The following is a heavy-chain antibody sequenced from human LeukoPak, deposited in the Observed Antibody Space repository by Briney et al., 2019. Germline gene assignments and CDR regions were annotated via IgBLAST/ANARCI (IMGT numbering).Heavy chain of an antibody. CDR1: GFTFSNYG. V-gene: IGHV3-30*03. CDR2: ISYDGSNK. J-gene: IGHJ4*02. Sequence: GGSLRLSCATSGFTFSNYGMHWVRQAPGKGLEWVAVISYDGSNKYYADSVKGRFTISRDNSKNTLYLQMNSLRPEDAAVYYCARDHSEPGVIFDYWGQGTLVNVSS. CDR3: ARDHSEPGVIFDY. D-gene: IGHD1-14*01.